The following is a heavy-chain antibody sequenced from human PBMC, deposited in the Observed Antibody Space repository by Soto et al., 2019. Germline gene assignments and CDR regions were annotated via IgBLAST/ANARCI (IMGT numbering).Heavy chain of an antibody. V-gene: IGHV1-18*01. CDR3: ARAPQNDYGDYDAFDM. D-gene: IGHD4-17*01. CDR2: ISAYNGNT. J-gene: IGHJ3*02. CDR1: GYTFTSYA. Sequence: ASVKVSCKASGYTFTSYAISWVRQAPGQGPEWMGWISAYNGNTNYAEKLQGRVTVTTDTPMSTAYMELRSLRSDDTAVYYCARAPQNDYGDYDAFDMWGQGTMVTVSS.